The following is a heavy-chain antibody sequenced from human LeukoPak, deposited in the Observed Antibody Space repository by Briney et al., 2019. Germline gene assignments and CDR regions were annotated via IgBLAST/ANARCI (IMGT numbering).Heavy chain of an antibody. Sequence: GGSLRLSCAASGFTFSSYDMNWVRQAPGKGLEWVSYISSSSSTIYYADSVKGRFTISRDNTKNSLYLQMNSLRAEDTALYYCAKVGGRLCIGCYGMDVWGQGTMVTVSS. J-gene: IGHJ6*02. CDR3: AKVGGRLCIGCYGMDV. V-gene: IGHV3-48*04. CDR2: ISSSSSTI. D-gene: IGHD3-16*01. CDR1: GFTFSSYD.